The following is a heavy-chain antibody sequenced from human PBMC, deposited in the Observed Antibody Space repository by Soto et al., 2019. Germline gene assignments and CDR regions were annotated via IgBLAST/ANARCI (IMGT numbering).Heavy chain of an antibody. Sequence: SETLSLTCTVSGGSISSGGYYWSWIRQPPGKGLEWIGYIYYSGSTNYNPSLKSRVTISVDTSKNQFSLKLSSVAAADTAVYYCAIAYCGGDCSLEYFQHWGQGTLVTVSS. CDR1: GGSISSGGYY. J-gene: IGHJ1*01. CDR3: AIAYCGGDCSLEYFQH. CDR2: IYYSGST. D-gene: IGHD2-21*02. V-gene: IGHV4-61*08.